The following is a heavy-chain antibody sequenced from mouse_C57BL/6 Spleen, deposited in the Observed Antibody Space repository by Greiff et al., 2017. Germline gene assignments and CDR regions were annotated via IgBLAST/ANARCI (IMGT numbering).Heavy chain of an antibody. D-gene: IGHD2-4*01. CDR1: GFNIKDYY. CDR3: ARRVYYDYDEGFAY. J-gene: IGHJ3*01. CDR2: IDPEDGDT. V-gene: IGHV14-2*01. Sequence: VQLQQSGAELVKPGASVKLSCTASGFNIKDYYMHWVKQRTEQGLEWIGRIDPEDGDTKYAPKFQGKATITADTSSNTAYLQLSSLTSEDTAVYYCARRVYYDYDEGFAYWGQGTLVTVSA.